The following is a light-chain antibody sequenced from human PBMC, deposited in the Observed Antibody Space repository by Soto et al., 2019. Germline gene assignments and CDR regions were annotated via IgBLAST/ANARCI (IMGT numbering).Light chain of an antibody. V-gene: IGLV2-11*01. CDR1: SSDVDDYRY. CDR2: DGT. J-gene: IGLJ1*01. Sequence: QSALAQPRSVSGSPGRLLTSACTGTSSDVDDYRYVSWYQQYPGKAPKLVIYDGTKRPSGVPDRFSGSNSGNTASLTISGLQAEDEADYYCCSYVTTPEIFGTGTKVTVL. CDR3: CSYVTTPEI.